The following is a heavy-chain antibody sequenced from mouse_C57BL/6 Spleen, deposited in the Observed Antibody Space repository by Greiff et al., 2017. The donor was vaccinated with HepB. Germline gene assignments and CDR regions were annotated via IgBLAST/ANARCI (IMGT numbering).Heavy chain of an antibody. CDR3: TRRGPYGSSPDY. CDR2: IRNKANNHAT. V-gene: IGHV6-6*01. D-gene: IGHD1-1*01. Sequence: EVKLMESGGGLVQPGGSMKLSCAASGFTFSDAWMDWVRQSPEKGLEWVAEIRNKANNHATYYAESVKGRFTISRDDSKSSVYLQMNSLRAEDTGIYYCTRRGPYGSSPDYWGQGTSVTVSS. CDR1: GFTFSDAW. J-gene: IGHJ4*01.